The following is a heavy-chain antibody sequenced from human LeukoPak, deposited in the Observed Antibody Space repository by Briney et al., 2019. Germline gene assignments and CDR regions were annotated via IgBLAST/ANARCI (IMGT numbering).Heavy chain of an antibody. CDR3: ARGVGYYDYVWGSS. CDR2: ISSSSSYI. D-gene: IGHD3-16*01. V-gene: IGHV3-21*01. Sequence: PGQSLTLSCAASGSAFSSYSMDWVRQAPGKGLEWVSSISSSSSYIYYADSVKGRFTISRDNAKNSLYLQMNSLRAEDTAVYYCARGVGYYDYVWGSSRGQGTLVTVSS. J-gene: IGHJ4*02. CDR1: GSAFSSYS.